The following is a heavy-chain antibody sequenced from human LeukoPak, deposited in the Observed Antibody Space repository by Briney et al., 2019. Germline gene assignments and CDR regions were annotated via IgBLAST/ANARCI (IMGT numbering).Heavy chain of an antibody. CDR2: IIPIFTTA. V-gene: IGHV1-69*13. CDR1: GGTFSSYA. CDR3: ASGYCGGDCYLFDY. Sequence: ASVKVSCKASGGTFSSYAISWVRQAPGQGLEWMGGIIPIFTTANYAQKFQGRVTITADESTSTAYMELSSLRSEDTAVYYCASGYCGGDCYLFDYWGQGTQVTVSS. J-gene: IGHJ4*02. D-gene: IGHD2-21*02.